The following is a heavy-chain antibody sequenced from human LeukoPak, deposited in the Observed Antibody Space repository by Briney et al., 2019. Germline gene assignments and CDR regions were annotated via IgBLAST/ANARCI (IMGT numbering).Heavy chain of an antibody. D-gene: IGHD6-19*01. CDR2: INHSGST. V-gene: IGHV4-34*01. Sequence: PSETLSLTCAVYGGSFSGYYWSWIRQPPGKGLEWIGEINHSGSTNYNPSLKSRVTISVDTSKNQFSLKLSSVTAADTAVYYCARPAVAGGAAADYWGQGTLVTVSS. J-gene: IGHJ4*02. CDR1: GGSFSGYY. CDR3: ARPAVAGGAAADY.